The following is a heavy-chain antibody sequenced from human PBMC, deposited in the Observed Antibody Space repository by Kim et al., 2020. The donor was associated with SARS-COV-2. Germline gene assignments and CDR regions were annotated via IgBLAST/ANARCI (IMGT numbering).Heavy chain of an antibody. CDR1: GGSISSSSYY. Sequence: SETLSLTCTVSGGSISSSSYYWGWIRQPPGKGLEWIGSIYYSGSTYYNPSLKSRVTISVDTSKNQFSLKLSSVTAADMAVYYCARHNYGSGRWTDYWGQGTLVTVSS. CDR3: ARHNYGSGRWTDY. V-gene: IGHV4-39*01. J-gene: IGHJ4*02. CDR2: IYYSGST. D-gene: IGHD3-10*01.